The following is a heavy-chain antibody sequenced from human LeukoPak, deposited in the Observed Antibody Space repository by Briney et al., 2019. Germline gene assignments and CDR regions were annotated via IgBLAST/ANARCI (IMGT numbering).Heavy chain of an antibody. D-gene: IGHD4-17*01. Sequence: SETLSLTCAVYGGSFSGYYWSWIRQPPGKGLEWIGEINHSGSTNYNPSLKSRITISVDTSKNQFSLKLSSVTAADTAVYYCARGETTVTTNAFDFWGQGTMVTVSS. V-gene: IGHV4-34*01. CDR3: ARGETTVTTNAFDF. CDR2: INHSGST. J-gene: IGHJ3*01. CDR1: GGSFSGYY.